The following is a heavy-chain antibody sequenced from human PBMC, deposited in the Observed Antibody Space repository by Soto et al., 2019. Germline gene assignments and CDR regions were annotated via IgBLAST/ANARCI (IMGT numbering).Heavy chain of an antibody. V-gene: IGHV1-69*06. CDR2: IIPIFGTA. J-gene: IGHJ4*02. CDR1: GGTFSSYA. CDR3: ARDYDKWGFDY. Sequence: SVKVSCKASGGTFSSYAISWVRQAPGQGLEWMGGIIPIFGTANYAQKFQGRVTITADKPTSTAYMELSSLRSEDTAVYYCARDYDKWGFDYWGQGXLVTVSS. D-gene: IGHD3-16*01.